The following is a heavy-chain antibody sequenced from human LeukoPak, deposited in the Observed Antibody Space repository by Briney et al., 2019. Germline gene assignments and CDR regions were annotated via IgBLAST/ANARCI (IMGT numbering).Heavy chain of an antibody. CDR3: TRVLVLTVTTPSGY. Sequence: GGSLRLSCTASGLTFGEYAMRCVRQAPGKALVWVGFIRSKAYGGTTEYAASVKGRFTISRDDSKSIAYLQMNSLKTEDTAVYYCTRVLVLTVTTPSGYWGQGTLVTVSS. CDR2: IRSKAYGGTT. V-gene: IGHV3-49*04. CDR1: GLTFGEYA. J-gene: IGHJ4*02. D-gene: IGHD4-11*01.